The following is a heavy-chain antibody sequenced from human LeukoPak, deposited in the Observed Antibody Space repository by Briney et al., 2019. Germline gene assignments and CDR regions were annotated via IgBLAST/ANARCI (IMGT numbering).Heavy chain of an antibody. CDR2: IYPGDSDT. J-gene: IGHJ4*02. CDR3: ARHPSGSWSHFHS. V-gene: IGHV5-51*01. CDR1: GYSFTTYW. D-gene: IGHD6-13*01. Sequence: GESLKISCKGSGYSFTTYWIGWVRQMPGKGLEWMGIIYPGDSDTRYSPSFQGQVTISADKSISTTYLQWSSLKASDTAMYYCARHPSGSWSHFHSWGQGTLVTVSS.